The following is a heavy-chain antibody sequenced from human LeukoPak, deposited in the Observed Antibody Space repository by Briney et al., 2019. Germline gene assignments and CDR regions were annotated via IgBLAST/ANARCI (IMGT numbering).Heavy chain of an antibody. Sequence: GSLRLSCAVSGFTFSNFWMSWVRQAPGRGLEWVANIHPEGNEKYHVESVKGGFTISRDDAKNSLFLQMNGLRVEDTAVYYCARGDAFSGDHWGQGTLVTVSS. CDR1: GFTFSNFW. CDR2: IHPEGNEK. V-gene: IGHV3-7*04. CDR3: ARGDAFSGDH. J-gene: IGHJ4*02.